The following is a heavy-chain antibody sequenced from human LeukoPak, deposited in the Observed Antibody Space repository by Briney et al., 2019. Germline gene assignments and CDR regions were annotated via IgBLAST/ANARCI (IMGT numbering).Heavy chain of an antibody. V-gene: IGHV4-61*02. CDR1: GGSISSGSYY. Sequence: SSETLSLTCTVSGGSISSGSYYWSWIRQPAGKGLEWIGRMYTSGSTNQNPSLKSRVTISVDTSKNQFSLKLSSVTAADTAVYYCASSVRDRGSGWYSPYRAFDIWGQGTMVTVSS. CDR3: ASSVRDRGSGWYSPYRAFDI. J-gene: IGHJ3*02. D-gene: IGHD6-19*01. CDR2: MYTSGST.